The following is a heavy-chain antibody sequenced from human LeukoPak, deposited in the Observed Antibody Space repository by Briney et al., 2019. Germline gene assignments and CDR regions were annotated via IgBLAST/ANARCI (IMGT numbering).Heavy chain of an antibody. J-gene: IGHJ4*02. CDR2: IAQDETNR. CDR1: GFTFGSYA. CDR3: ARDLTPGAPDYFDY. D-gene: IGHD3-9*01. V-gene: IGHV3-30*04. Sequence: GWSLTLSCATSGFTFGSYAMHWVRHAPGKGLEWVAVIAQDETNRYYTDSVRGRFTISRDNSMNTLYLRMNSLRPEDTAVYFCARDLTPGAPDYFDYWGQGTLVTVSS.